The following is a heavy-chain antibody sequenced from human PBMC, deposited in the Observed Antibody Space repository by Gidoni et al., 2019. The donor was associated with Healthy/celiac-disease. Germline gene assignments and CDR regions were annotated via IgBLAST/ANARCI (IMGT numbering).Heavy chain of an antibody. CDR1: GFTFSNAW. J-gene: IGHJ4*02. CDR3: STLQAYYYDSSGYYYFDY. D-gene: IGHD3-22*01. V-gene: IGHV3-15*01. Sequence: EVQLVESGGGLVKPGGSLRLSCAASGFTFSNAWMSWVRQAPGKGLEWVGRIKSKTDGGTTDYAAPVKGRFTISRDDSKNTLYLQMNSLKTEDTAVYYCSTLQAYYYDSSGYYYFDYWGQGTLVTVSS. CDR2: IKSKTDGGTT.